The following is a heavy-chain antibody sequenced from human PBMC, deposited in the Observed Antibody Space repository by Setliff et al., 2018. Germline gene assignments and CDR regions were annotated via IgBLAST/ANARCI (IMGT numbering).Heavy chain of an antibody. Sequence: VASVKVSCKASGYIFRDYYIHWVRQAPGQGLEWMGWINPNSGGREDAEAFRGRVTMTGDTSIRTAFMELSGLTSDDTAAYYCAGPFDVGPYPRPIDGLDLWGQGTRVTVSS. CDR1: GYIFRDYY. D-gene: IGHD3-9*01. CDR3: AGPFDVGPYPRPIDGLDL. CDR2: INPNSGGR. J-gene: IGHJ3*01. V-gene: IGHV1-2*02.